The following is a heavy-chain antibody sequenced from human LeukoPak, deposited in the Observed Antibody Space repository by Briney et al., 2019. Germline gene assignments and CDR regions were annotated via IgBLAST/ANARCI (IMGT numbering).Heavy chain of an antibody. CDR1: GGSISSYY. CDR3: ARGGFYYDSGGYYYIYAFNI. J-gene: IGHJ3*02. Sequence: SETLSLTCTVSGGSISSYYWSWIRQPPGKGLEWIGYIHDSGSTNYNPSLKSRVTISIDTSKNQFSLKLSSVTAADTAVYYCARGGFYYDSGGYYYIYAFNIWGQGTMVTVSS. CDR2: IHDSGST. D-gene: IGHD3-22*01. V-gene: IGHV4-59*01.